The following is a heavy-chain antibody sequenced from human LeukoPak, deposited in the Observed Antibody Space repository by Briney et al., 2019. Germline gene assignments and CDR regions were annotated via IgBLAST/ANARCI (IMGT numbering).Heavy chain of an antibody. V-gene: IGHV1-18*01. CDR2: INPNSGGT. Sequence: ASVKVSCKASGYTFTSYAMHWVRQAPGQGLEWMGWINPNSGGTNYAQKLQGRVTMTTDTSTSTAYMELRSLRSDDTAVYYCARGGGSRGPDYWGQGTLVTVSS. CDR1: GYTFTSYA. CDR3: ARGGGSRGPDY. D-gene: IGHD2-15*01. J-gene: IGHJ4*02.